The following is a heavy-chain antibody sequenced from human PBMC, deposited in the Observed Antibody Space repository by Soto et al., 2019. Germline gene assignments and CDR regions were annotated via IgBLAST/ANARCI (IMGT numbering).Heavy chain of an antibody. CDR1: GYTFTSYG. J-gene: IGHJ5*02. D-gene: IGHD2-2*01. CDR3: ARDPIRYCSSTSCRHEYNWFDP. V-gene: IGHV1-18*01. CDR2: ISAYNGNT. Sequence: GASVKVSCKASGYTFTSYGISWVRQAPGQGLEWMGWISAYNGNTNYAQKLQGRVTMTTDTSTSTAYMELRSLRSDDTAVYYCARDPIRYCSSTSCRHEYNWFDPWGQGTLVTVSS.